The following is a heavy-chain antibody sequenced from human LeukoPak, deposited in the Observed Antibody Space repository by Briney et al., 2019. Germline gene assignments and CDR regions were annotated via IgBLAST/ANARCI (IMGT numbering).Heavy chain of an antibody. V-gene: IGHV1-69*05. CDR3: ARGPPYVSGSPFFY. Sequence: ASVKVSCKASGGTFSSYAISWVRQAPGQGLEWMGGIIPIFGTANYAQKFQGRVTMTTDTSTSTAYMDLRTLGSDDTAVYYCARGPPYVSGSPFFYWGQGTLVAVSS. D-gene: IGHD3-10*01. J-gene: IGHJ4*02. CDR2: IIPIFGTA. CDR1: GGTFSSYA.